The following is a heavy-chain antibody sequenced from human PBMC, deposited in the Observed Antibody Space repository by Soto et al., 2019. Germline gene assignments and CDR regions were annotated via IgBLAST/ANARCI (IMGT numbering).Heavy chain of an antibody. CDR2: ISAYNGNT. D-gene: IGHD3-3*01. Sequence: ASVKGACKASGYSFTSDVSGLVRQAPGQGLEWMGWISAYNGNTNYAQKLQGRVTMTTDTSTSTAYMELRSLRSDDTAVYYCARMGIFAVVTEPYYYYGMDVWGQGTTVTV. J-gene: IGHJ6*02. CDR3: ARMGIFAVVTEPYYYYGMDV. CDR1: GYSFTSDV. V-gene: IGHV1-18*01.